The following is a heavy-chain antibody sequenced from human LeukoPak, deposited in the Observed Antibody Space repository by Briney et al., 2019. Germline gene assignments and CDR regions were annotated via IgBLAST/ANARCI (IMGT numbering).Heavy chain of an antibody. CDR2: ISSSSSTI. CDR3: AKQRKDGYNYPFDY. Sequence: GGSLRLSCAASGFTFSSYSMNWVRQAPGKGLEWVSYISSSSSTIYYADSVKGRFTISRDNAKNSLYLQMNSLRAEDTAVYYCAKQRKDGYNYPFDYWGQGTLVTVSS. J-gene: IGHJ4*02. CDR1: GFTFSSYS. D-gene: IGHD5-24*01. V-gene: IGHV3-48*01.